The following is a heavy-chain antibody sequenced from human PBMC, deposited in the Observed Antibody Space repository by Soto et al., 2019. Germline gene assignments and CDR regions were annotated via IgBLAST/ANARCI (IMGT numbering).Heavy chain of an antibody. D-gene: IGHD6-13*01. CDR1: GFTFSSYA. CDR2: ISYDGSNK. V-gene: IGHV3-30-3*01. Sequence: GGSLRLSCAASGFTFSSYAMHWVRQAPGKGLEWVAVISYDGSNKYYADSVKGRFTISRDNSKNTLYLQMNSLRAEDTAVYYCARMWRQQLGRHGFRDFDYWGQGTLVTVSS. J-gene: IGHJ4*02. CDR3: ARMWRQQLGRHGFRDFDY.